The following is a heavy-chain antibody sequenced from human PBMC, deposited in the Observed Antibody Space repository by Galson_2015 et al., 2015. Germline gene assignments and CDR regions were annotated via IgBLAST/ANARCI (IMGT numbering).Heavy chain of an antibody. J-gene: IGHJ4*02. Sequence: ATLSLTCTVSGGSISSYYWSWIRQPPGKGLEWIGYIYYSGSTNYNPSLKSRVTISVDTSKNQFSLKLSSVTAADTAVYYCARGDYYDSSGYQWAFDYWGQGTLVTVSS. V-gene: IGHV4-59*01. D-gene: IGHD3-22*01. CDR2: IYYSGST. CDR3: ARGDYYDSSGYQWAFDY. CDR1: GGSISSYY.